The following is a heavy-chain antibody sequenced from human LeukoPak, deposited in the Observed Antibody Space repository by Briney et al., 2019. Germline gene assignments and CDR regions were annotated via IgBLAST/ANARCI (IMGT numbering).Heavy chain of an antibody. CDR1: GGSISSGDYY. V-gene: IGHV4-39*07. D-gene: IGHD3-22*01. Sequence: SETLSLTCTVSGGSISSGDYYWSWIRQPPGKGLEWIGEINHSGSTNYNPSLKSRVTISVDTSKNQFSLKLSSVTAADTAVYYCARLGPYYYDSSGYIDYWGQGTLVTVSS. J-gene: IGHJ4*02. CDR2: INHSGST. CDR3: ARLGPYYYDSSGYIDY.